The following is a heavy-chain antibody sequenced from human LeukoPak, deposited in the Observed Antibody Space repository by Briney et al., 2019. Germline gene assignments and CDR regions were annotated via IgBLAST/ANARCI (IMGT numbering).Heavy chain of an antibody. J-gene: IGHJ3*02. Sequence: PGGSLRLSCAASGFTFSSYSMNWVRQAPGKGLEWVSYISSSSSTIYYADSVKGRFTISRDNAKNSLYLQMNSLRAEDTAVYYCARDFPYYYDSSAPVDAFDIWGQGTMVTVSS. V-gene: IGHV3-48*01. CDR2: ISSSSSTI. D-gene: IGHD3-22*01. CDR3: ARDFPYYYDSSAPVDAFDI. CDR1: GFTFSSYS.